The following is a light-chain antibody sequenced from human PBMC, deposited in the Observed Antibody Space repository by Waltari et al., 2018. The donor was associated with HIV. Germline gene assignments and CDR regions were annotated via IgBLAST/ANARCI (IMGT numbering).Light chain of an antibody. Sequence: QSVLTQPPSVSAVPGPKVTISCSGSSSNIGNNYVSWYQQLPGTAPKLLIYDNNKRPSGIPDRFSGSKSGTSATLGITGLQTGDEADYYCGSWDSSLSAVVFGGGTKLTVL. CDR1: SSNIGNNY. J-gene: IGLJ2*01. V-gene: IGLV1-51*01. CDR2: DNN. CDR3: GSWDSSLSAVV.